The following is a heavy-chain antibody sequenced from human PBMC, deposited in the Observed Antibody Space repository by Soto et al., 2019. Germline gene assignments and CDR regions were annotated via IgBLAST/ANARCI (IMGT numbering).Heavy chain of an antibody. CDR2: IYWDDDK. CDR3: SHSLRGYSGYVLDGWYFDL. J-gene: IGHJ2*01. D-gene: IGHD5-12*01. CDR1: GFSLSTSGVG. V-gene: IGHV2-5*02. Sequence: QITLKESGPTLVKPTQTLTLTCTFSGFSLSTSGVGVGWIRQPPGKALEWLALIYWDDDKRYSPSLKSRLTITKHTAKNQVVLTMTNMDPVDTATYYCSHSLRGYSGYVLDGWYFDLGGRGTLVTVSS.